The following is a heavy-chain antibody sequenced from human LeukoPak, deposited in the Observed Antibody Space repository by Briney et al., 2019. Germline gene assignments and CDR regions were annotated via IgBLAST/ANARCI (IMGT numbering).Heavy chain of an antibody. CDR2: IGGSGFTT. J-gene: IGHJ4*02. CDR3: TKDMWF. Sequence: GSLRLSCAASGFTFSSYAMSWVRQTPGKGLEWVSSIGGSGFTTYYADSVKGRFTISRDNSKNTLYLQMNGLRAEDTAVYYCTKDMWFGGQGTLVTVSS. D-gene: IGHD3-10*01. V-gene: IGHV3-23*01. CDR1: GFTFSSYA.